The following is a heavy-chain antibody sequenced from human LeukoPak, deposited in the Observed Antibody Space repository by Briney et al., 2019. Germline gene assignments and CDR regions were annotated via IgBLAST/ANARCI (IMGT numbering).Heavy chain of an antibody. Sequence: PGGSLRLSCAASGFTFSRFGMHWVRQAPGKGLQWVAFIRYDGTNKFYADSMKGRFTMSRDDPKNTLYLQMNSLSAEDTAVYYCAKSRGEQLYFRDFDYWGQGTLVTVAS. CDR3: AKSRGEQLYFRDFDY. J-gene: IGHJ4*02. CDR2: IRYDGTNK. V-gene: IGHV3-30*02. CDR1: GFTFSRFG. D-gene: IGHD1/OR15-1a*01.